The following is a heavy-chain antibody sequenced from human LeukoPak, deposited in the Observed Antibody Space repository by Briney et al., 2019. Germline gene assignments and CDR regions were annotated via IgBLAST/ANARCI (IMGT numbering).Heavy chain of an antibody. CDR1: GYTFTDFA. CDR2: ISVYSGHT. CDR3: ARNGDPGPYYFDF. Sequence: GASVKVSFKASGYTFTDFAMSWVRQAPGQGLEWMGKISVYSGHTNSVQKFQGRVTMTRDTSTSTAYMELMSLRPDDTAVYFCARNGDPGPYYFDFWGQGTLVTVSS. V-gene: IGHV1-18*01. D-gene: IGHD2-21*02. J-gene: IGHJ4*02.